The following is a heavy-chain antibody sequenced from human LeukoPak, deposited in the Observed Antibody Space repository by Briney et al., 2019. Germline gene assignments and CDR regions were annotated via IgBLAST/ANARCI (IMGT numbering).Heavy chain of an antibody. CDR3: ARGQNYYDSSGYLYYFDY. J-gene: IGHJ4*02. CDR2: ISYDGSNK. CDR1: GFTFSSYA. D-gene: IGHD3-22*01. V-gene: IGHV3-30-3*01. Sequence: GGSLRLSCAASGFTFSSYAIHWVRQAPGKGLEWVAVISYDGSNKYYADSVKGRFTISRDNSKNTLYLQMNSLRADDTAVYYCARGQNYYDSSGYLYYFDYWGQGTLVTVST.